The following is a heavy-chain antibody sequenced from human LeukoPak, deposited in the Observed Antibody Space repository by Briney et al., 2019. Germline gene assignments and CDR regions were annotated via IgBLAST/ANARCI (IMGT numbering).Heavy chain of an antibody. D-gene: IGHD2-15*01. J-gene: IGHJ4*02. Sequence: ASVKVSFKASGYTFAVYYIHWVRRAPGQGLEWLGWINPNKGDTKSAQKFRDRVIMTTDTSLTTAYMEVINLSSDDTAVYYCTRSSWDCSSGSCYSNMNFDYWGQGTLVTVSS. CDR2: INPNKGDT. CDR1: GYTFAVYY. CDR3: TRSSWDCSSGSCYSNMNFDY. V-gene: IGHV1-2*02.